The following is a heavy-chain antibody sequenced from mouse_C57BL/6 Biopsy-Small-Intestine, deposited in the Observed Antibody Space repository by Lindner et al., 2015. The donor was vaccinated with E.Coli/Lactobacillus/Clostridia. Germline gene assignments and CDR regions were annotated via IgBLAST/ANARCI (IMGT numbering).Heavy chain of an antibody. D-gene: IGHD2-3*01. CDR1: GFTFNTYA. Sequence: VQLQESVRIVQPKGSLKLSCAASGFTFNTYAMHWVRQAPGKGLEWVARIRSKSNNYATYYADSVKDRFTISRDDSESMLYLQMNNLKTEDTAMYYCVGHDGNSATDYWGQGTSVTVSS. CDR2: IRSKSNNYAT. V-gene: IGHV10-3*01. CDR3: VGHDGNSATDY. J-gene: IGHJ4*01.